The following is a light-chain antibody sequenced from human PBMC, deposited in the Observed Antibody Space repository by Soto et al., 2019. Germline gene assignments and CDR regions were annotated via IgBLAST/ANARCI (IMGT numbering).Light chain of an antibody. Sequence: EIVLTQFPGALSLSTGERVTLSCRASQTVSNTYLAWYQQKGGQAPKFLIYGASNRATGIPDRFSGSGSGTDFTLTISRLEHEDFAVYYCQQYGALPPTFGGGTKVEIK. V-gene: IGKV3-20*01. CDR3: QQYGALPPT. CDR2: GAS. J-gene: IGKJ4*01. CDR1: QTVSNTY.